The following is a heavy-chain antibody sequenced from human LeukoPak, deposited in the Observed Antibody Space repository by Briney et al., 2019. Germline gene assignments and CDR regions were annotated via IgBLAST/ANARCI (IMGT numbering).Heavy chain of an antibody. CDR3: ARESQYYGSGLHFDY. CDR2: IYPGDSDT. D-gene: IGHD3-10*01. J-gene: IGHJ4*02. V-gene: IGHV5-51*01. Sequence: KSGESLKISCKGSGYSFTSYWIGWVRQMPGKGLEWMGIIYPGDSDTRYSPSFQGQVTISADKSISTAYLQWSSLKASDTAMYYCARESQYYGSGLHFDYWGQGTLVTASS. CDR1: GYSFTSYW.